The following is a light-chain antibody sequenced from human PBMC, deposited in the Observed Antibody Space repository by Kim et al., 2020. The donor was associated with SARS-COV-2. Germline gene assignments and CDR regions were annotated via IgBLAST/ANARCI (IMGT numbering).Light chain of an antibody. CDR1: QSVSSN. J-gene: IGKJ4*01. V-gene: IGKV3-15*01. Sequence: EIVMTQSPAPLSVSPGERATLSCRASQSVSSNLAWYQQKPGQAPRILIYGASTRATGIPARFSGSGSGTEFTLTISSLQSEDFAVYYCQQYNNWPPLTFGGGTKVDIK. CDR3: QQYNNWPPLT. CDR2: GAS.